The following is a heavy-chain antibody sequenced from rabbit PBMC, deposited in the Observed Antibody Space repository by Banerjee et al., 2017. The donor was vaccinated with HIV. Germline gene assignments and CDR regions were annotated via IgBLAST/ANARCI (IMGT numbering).Heavy chain of an antibody. J-gene: IGHJ4*01. CDR2: IGIGSGST. V-gene: IGHV1S45*01. Sequence: QEQLKESGGGLVQPGGSLTPSCKTSGFDFSSYAMGWVRQAPGKGLEWIGCIGIGSGSTNYASWAKGRFTITKTSSTTVTLQMTSLTAADTATYFCARDLAGVIGWNFNLWGQGTLVTVS. CDR3: ARDLAGVIGWNFNL. CDR1: GFDFSSYA. D-gene: IGHD4-1*01.